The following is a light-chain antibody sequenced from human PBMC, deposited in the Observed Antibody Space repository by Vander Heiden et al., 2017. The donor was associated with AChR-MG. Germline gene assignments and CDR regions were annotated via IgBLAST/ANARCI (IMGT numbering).Light chain of an antibody. V-gene: IGKV1-39*01. CDR1: QSISTY. J-gene: IGKJ5*01. CDR2: FAS. CDR3: QQSYSDPVT. Sequence: DIQMTQSPSSLSVSVGDRVTITCRASQSISTYLSWYQQRPGKAPTLLMYFASTVHTGVPNRFSASGSGTEFTLTIDHLRPEDSATYYCQQSYSDPVTFGQGTRLEIK.